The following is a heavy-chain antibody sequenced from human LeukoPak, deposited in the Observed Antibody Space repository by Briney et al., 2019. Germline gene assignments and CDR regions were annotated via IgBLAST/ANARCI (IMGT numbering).Heavy chain of an antibody. CDR2: IRNDGSTK. D-gene: IGHD3-10*01. V-gene: IGHV3-30*02. Sequence: GGSLRLSCAASGFTFSNYGMHWVRQAPGKGLEWVAFIRNDGSTKYYVDSVKGRFVISRDNSRNTLYLYMNSLRAEDSAVYYCAKDGVSSSIWAFDIWGQGTMVTVSS. J-gene: IGHJ3*02. CDR1: GFTFSNYG. CDR3: AKDGVSSSIWAFDI.